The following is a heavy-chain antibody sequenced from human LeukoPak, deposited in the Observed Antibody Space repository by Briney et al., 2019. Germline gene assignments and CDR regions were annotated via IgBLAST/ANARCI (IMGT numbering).Heavy chain of an antibody. CDR1: GGSVSSGSYY. CDR2: IYYSGST. CDR3: ARGVYLVPAAMCYYYYGMDV. Sequence: SETLSLTCTVSGGSVSSGSYYWSWIRQPPGKGLEWIGYIYYSGSTNYNPSLKSRVTISVDTSKNQFSLKLSSVTAADTAVYYCARGVYLVPAAMCYYYYGMDVWGKGTTVTVSS. J-gene: IGHJ6*04. D-gene: IGHD2-2*01. V-gene: IGHV4-61*01.